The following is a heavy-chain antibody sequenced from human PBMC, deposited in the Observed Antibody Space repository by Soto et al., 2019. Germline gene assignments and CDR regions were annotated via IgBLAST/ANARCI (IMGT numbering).Heavy chain of an antibody. D-gene: IGHD4-17*01. Sequence: QVQLVESGGGVVQPGRSLRLSCAGSGFTFSSYGMHWVRQAPGKGLEWVALIWYDGSNKYYADSVKGRFTISRDNSKNTLYLQMNSLRAEDTAVYYCAKSGSGDYSNFHYWGQGTLVTVSS. CDR1: GFTFSSYG. CDR2: IWYDGSNK. V-gene: IGHV3-33*06. J-gene: IGHJ4*02. CDR3: AKSGSGDYSNFHY.